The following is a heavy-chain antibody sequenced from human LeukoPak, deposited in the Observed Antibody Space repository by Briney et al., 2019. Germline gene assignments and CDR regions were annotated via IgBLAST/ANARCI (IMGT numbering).Heavy chain of an antibody. V-gene: IGHV1-18*04. J-gene: IGHJ4*02. D-gene: IGHD2-2*01. CDR2: ISAYNGNT. CDR1: GYTFTSYG. CDR3: ARDGGIIVVVPAVGY. Sequence: ASVKVSCKASGYTFTSYGISWVRQAPGQGLEWMGWISAYNGNTNYAQKLQGRATMTTDTSTSTAYMELRSLRSDDTAVYYCARDGGIIVVVPAVGYWGQGTLVTVSS.